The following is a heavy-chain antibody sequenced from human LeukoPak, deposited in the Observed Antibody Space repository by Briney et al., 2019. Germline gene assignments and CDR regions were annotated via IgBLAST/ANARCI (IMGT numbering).Heavy chain of an antibody. D-gene: IGHD2-15*01. CDR2: INHSGST. CDR1: GGSFSGYY. CDR3: ARDAPTYCSGGSRLVL. V-gene: IGHV4-34*01. Sequence: SETLSLTCAVYGGSFSGYYWSWIRQPPGKGLEWIGEINHSGSTNYNPSLKSRVTISVDTSKNQFSLKLSSVTAADTAVYYCARDAPTYCSGGSRLVLWGQGTLVTVSS. J-gene: IGHJ4*02.